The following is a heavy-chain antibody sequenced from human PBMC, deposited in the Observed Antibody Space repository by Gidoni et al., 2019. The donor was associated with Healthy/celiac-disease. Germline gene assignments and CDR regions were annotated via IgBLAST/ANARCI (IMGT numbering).Heavy chain of an antibody. J-gene: IGHJ5*01. V-gene: IGHV6-1*01. CDR1: GDSVSSNSAA. CDR3: AKGPGILAS. Sequence: QVQLQQSGPGLVKPSQTLSLTCAISGDSVSSNSAAWNWIRQYPSRGLEWLGRTYYRSKWYSYYAVSVKSRITIKADPSKSQFSLQLNSVTPEDTAVYYCAKGPGILASWGQGTLVTVSS. CDR2: TYYRSKWYS.